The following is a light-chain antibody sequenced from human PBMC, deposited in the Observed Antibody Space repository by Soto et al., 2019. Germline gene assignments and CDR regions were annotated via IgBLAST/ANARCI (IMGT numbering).Light chain of an antibody. CDR2: DTS. Sequence: DIQMTQSPSSLSASVGYRFTITCQASQDIKNYLNWYQQKSGKAPKLLIYDTSNLETGVPSRFSGNASGTDSTFTISSLKPEDIATYYCQQYDNLVTFGGGTKVDIK. J-gene: IGKJ4*01. CDR3: QQYDNLVT. CDR1: QDIKNY. V-gene: IGKV1-33*01.